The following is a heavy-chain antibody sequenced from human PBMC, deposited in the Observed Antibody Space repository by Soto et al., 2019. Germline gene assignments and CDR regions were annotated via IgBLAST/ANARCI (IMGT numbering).Heavy chain of an antibody. CDR3: AHTIVAMFGFVS. J-gene: IGHJ4*01. Sequence: QITVKKSGPPLLNPTQTLTLTCTFSGFSLSTSGMGVGWLRQPPGKALEWLALLTWDDDQRYRPSLRSRLTITKDTSKNQVVLTMTDMDPLATGTYYCAHTIVAMFGFVSWGHGTLVTVSS. CDR1: GFSLSTSGMG. V-gene: IGHV2-5*02. CDR2: LTWDDDQ. D-gene: IGHD5-12*01.